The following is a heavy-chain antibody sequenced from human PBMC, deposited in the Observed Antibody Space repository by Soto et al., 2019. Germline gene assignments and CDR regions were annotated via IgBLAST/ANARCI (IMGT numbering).Heavy chain of an antibody. Sequence: EVQLLESGGGLVQPGGSLRLSCAASGFTFSSYAMSWVHQAPGKGLEWVSVISGSGGSTYYADSVKGRFTISRDNSKNTLYLQMNSLRAEDTAVYYCAKVLGGSFAQFDYWGQGTLVTVSS. J-gene: IGHJ4*02. CDR2: ISGSGGST. CDR3: AKVLGGSFAQFDY. V-gene: IGHV3-23*01. D-gene: IGHD1-26*01. CDR1: GFTFSSYA.